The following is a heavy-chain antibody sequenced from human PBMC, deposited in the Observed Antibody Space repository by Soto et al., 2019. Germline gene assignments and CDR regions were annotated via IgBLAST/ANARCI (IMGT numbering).Heavy chain of an antibody. J-gene: IGHJ2*01. Sequence: VAVISYDGSNKYYADSVKDRFTISRDNSKNTLYLQMNSLRAEDTAVYYCAKDVAKGYFDLWGRGTLVTVSS. CDR3: AKDVAKGYFDL. CDR2: ISYDGSNK. V-gene: IGHV3-30*18.